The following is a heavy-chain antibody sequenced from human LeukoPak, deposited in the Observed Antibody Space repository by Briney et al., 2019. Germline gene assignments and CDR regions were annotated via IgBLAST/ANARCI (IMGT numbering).Heavy chain of an antibody. Sequence: GGSLRLSSAASGFTFSSYAMSWVRQAPGKGLEWVSVINGAGGATYYADSVKGRFAISRDNSKNTLYLQINSLTAEDTAVYYCARAPGSSVSIAARPYYFDYWGQGALVTVSS. CDR2: INGAGGAT. J-gene: IGHJ4*02. V-gene: IGHV3-23*01. CDR3: ARAPGSSVSIAARPYYFDY. CDR1: GFTFSSYA. D-gene: IGHD6-6*01.